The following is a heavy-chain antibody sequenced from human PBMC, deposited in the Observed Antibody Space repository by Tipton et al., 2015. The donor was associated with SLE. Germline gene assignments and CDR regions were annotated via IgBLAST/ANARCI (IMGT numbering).Heavy chain of an antibody. CDR1: GGSISSSSYY. D-gene: IGHD1-14*01. V-gene: IGHV4-39*07. CDR3: ARSNRPGWFDP. J-gene: IGHJ5*02. CDR2: IYYSGST. Sequence: LRLSCTVSGGSISSSSYYWGWIRQPPGKGLEWIGSIYYSGSTYYNPSLKSRVTISVDTSKNQFSLKLSSVTAADTAVYYCARSNRPGWFDPWGQGTLVTVSS.